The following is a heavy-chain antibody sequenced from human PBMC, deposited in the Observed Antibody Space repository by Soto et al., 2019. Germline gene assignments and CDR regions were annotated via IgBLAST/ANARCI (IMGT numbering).Heavy chain of an antibody. CDR1: GYSFTSYW. J-gene: IGHJ6*02. V-gene: IGHV5-10-1*01. D-gene: IGHD5-18*01. Sequence: LKISCRGSGYSFTSYWISWVRQMPGKGLEWMGRIDPSDSYTNYSPSFQGHVTISADKSISTAYLQWSSLKASDTAMYYCARHNPIDTAMVRYYYYYYGMDVWGQGTTVTVSS. CDR2: IDPSDSYT. CDR3: ARHNPIDTAMVRYYYYYYGMDV.